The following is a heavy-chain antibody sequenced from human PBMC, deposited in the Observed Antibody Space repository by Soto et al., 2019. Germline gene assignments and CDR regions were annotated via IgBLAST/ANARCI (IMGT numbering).Heavy chain of an antibody. D-gene: IGHD2-15*01. CDR3: ARRGRYGGSSYTG. CDR2: VSHAGGT. J-gene: IGHJ4*02. CDR1: GGSFNDFY. V-gene: IGHV4-34*01. Sequence: QMHIQQWGAGLLKPSETLSLTCAVSGGSFNDFYWNWVRQPPGEGLEWIGEVSHAGGTDYNPSLKSRVTISEDRSKNQLSLRLKSVTVADTATYYCARRGRYGGSSYTGWGQGTLVTVSS.